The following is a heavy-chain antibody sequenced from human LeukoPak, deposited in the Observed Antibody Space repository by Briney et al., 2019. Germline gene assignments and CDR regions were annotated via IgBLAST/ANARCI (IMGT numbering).Heavy chain of an antibody. V-gene: IGHV3-23*01. J-gene: IGHJ4*02. D-gene: IGHD1/OR15-1a*01. CDR3: ARDPGRTGFAY. CDR1: GFTFKSYA. CDR2: ISTAGDRT. Sequence: PGGSLRLSCAASGFTFKSYAMIWVRQAPGKGLESVSSISTAGDRTYYTDSVKGRFAISRDNSKNTLYLQMTSLRAEDTAVYYCARDPGRTGFAYWGQGTLVTVSS.